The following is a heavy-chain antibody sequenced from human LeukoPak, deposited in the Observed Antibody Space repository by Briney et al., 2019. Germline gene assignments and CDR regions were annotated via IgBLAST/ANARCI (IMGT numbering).Heavy chain of an antibody. D-gene: IGHD3-22*01. CDR1: GYTFTSYD. J-gene: IGHJ4*02. Sequence: ASVKVSCKASGYTFTSYDINWVRQATGQGLEWMGWMNPNSGNTGYAQKFQGRVTIARNTSISTAYMELSSLRSEDTAVYYCARGKSDSSGYPDYWGQGTLVTVSS. CDR3: ARGKSDSSGYPDY. CDR2: MNPNSGNT. V-gene: IGHV1-8*03.